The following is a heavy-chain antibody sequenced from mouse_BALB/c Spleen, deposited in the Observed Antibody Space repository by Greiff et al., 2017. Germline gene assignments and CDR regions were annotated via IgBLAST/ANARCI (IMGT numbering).Heavy chain of an antibody. V-gene: IGHV5-6*03. CDR1: GFTFSSYG. J-gene: IGHJ4*01. D-gene: IGHD1-1*01. Sequence: EVKLVESGGGLVQPGGSLKLSCAASGFTFSSYGMSWVRQTPDKRLEWVATISSGGSYTYYPDSVKGRFTISRDNAKNTLYLQMSSLKSEDTAMYYCARHELRYAMDYWGQGTSVTVSS. CDR3: ARHELRYAMDY. CDR2: ISSGGSYT.